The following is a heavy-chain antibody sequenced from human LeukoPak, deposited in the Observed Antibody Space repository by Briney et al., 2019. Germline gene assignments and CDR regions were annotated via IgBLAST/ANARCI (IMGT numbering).Heavy chain of an antibody. Sequence: PSQTLSLTCTVSGVSISSDGYYWSWIRQHPGKGLEWIGYIYYSGSTYYNPSLKSRVTLSVDTSKNQFSLKLSSVTAADTAVYYCAKAGSYYDTLYDAWGQGTLVTVSS. D-gene: IGHD3-22*01. V-gene: IGHV4-31*03. J-gene: IGHJ5*02. CDR3: AKAGSYYDTLYDA. CDR1: GVSISSDGYY. CDR2: IYYSGST.